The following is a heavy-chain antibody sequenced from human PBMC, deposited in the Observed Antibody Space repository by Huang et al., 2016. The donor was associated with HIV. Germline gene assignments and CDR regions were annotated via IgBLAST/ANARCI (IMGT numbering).Heavy chain of an antibody. Sequence: VQLVESGGGVVQPGRSLRLACAASGFIFSTYGLHWGRQAPGKGLEWVAVISYDGSNKYYAHSVKGRFTISRDTSENKVYLQMNSLRHEDTAVYYCAKDGADEEWDIDYWGQGTLVTVSS. CDR2: ISYDGSNK. V-gene: IGHV3-30*18. D-gene: IGHD1-26*01. CDR3: AKDGADEEWDIDY. J-gene: IGHJ4*02. CDR1: GFIFSTYG.